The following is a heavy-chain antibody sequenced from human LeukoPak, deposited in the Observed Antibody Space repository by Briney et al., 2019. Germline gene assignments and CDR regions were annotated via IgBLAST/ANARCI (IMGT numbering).Heavy chain of an antibody. CDR1: GGTFSSYA. CDR3: ARDLPTYYYDSSGYYPDY. J-gene: IGHJ4*02. V-gene: IGHV1-69*04. Sequence: SVKVSCKASGGTFSSYAISWVRQAPGQGLEWMGRIIPILGIANYAQKLQGRVTLTTDTSTSTAYMELRSLRSDDTAVYYCARDLPTYYYDSSGYYPDYWGQGTLVTVSS. CDR2: IIPILGIA. D-gene: IGHD3-22*01.